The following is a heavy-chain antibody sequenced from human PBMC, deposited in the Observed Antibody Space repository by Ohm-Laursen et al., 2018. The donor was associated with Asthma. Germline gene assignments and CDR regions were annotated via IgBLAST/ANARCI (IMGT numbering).Heavy chain of an antibody. CDR3: AKDPREMATMSAAFDI. CDR2: ISGSGGST. V-gene: IGHV3-23*01. D-gene: IGHD5-24*01. CDR1: GFTFSSYA. J-gene: IGHJ3*02. Sequence: SLRLSCAASGFTFSSYAMSWVRQAPGKGLEWVSAISGSGGSTYYAGSVKGRFTISRDNSKNTLYLQMNSLRAEDTAVYYCAKDPREMATMSAAFDIWGQGTMVTVSS.